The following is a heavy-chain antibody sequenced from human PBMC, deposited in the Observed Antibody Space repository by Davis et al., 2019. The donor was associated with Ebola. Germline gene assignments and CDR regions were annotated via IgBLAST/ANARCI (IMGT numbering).Heavy chain of an antibody. Sequence: AASVKVSCKASGYTFTRYGISWVRQAPGQGLEWMGWISAYNGNTNYAQNLQGRVTKTTDTSTSTAYMEVRSLRYDDTAVYYCARAVTMVLPSGWFDPWGQGTLVTVSS. CDR1: GYTFTRYG. J-gene: IGHJ5*02. D-gene: IGHD3-10*01. V-gene: IGHV1-18*01. CDR3: ARAVTMVLPSGWFDP. CDR2: ISAYNGNT.